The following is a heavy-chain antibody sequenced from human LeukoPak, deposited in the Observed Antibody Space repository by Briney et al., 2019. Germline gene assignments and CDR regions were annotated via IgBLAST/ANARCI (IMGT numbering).Heavy chain of an antibody. CDR1: GGSISSGGYY. CDR2: IYYSEST. J-gene: IGHJ4*02. CDR3: ARVLGYCSSTSCRAIDY. Sequence: SQTLSLTCTVSGGSISSGGYYWSWIRQHPGKGLEWIGYIYYSESTYYNPSLKSRVTISVDTSKSQFSLKLSSVTAADTAVYYCARVLGYCSSTSCRAIDYWGQGTLVTVSS. V-gene: IGHV4-31*03. D-gene: IGHD2-2*01.